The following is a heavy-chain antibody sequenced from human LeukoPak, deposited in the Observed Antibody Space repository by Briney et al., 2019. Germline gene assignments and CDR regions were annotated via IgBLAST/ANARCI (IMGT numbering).Heavy chain of an antibody. CDR1: GDSVSSNSAA. Sequence: SQTLSLTCAISGDSVSSNSAAWNWIRQSPSRGLEWLRRKYYRSKWYYDYALSVKSRITINSDTSENQFSLQLNSVTPEDTAVYYCARDRAFYGDYSSFDYWGQGTLVTVSS. J-gene: IGHJ4*02. V-gene: IGHV6-1*01. D-gene: IGHD4-17*01. CDR2: KYYRSKWYY. CDR3: ARDRAFYGDYSSFDY.